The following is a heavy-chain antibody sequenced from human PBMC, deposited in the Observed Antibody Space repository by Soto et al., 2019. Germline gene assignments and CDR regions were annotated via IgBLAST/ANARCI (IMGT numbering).Heavy chain of an antibody. CDR3: ASFKGPYYYDSLFQGDWFDP. J-gene: IGHJ5*02. Sequence: KPSETLSLTCTVSGGSISSGDYYWSWIRQPPGKGLEWIGYIYYSGSTYYNPSLKSRVTISVDTSKNQFSLKLSSVTAADTAVYYCASFKGPYYYDSLFQGDWFDPWGQGTLVTVSS. CDR1: GGSISSGDYY. CDR2: IYYSGST. V-gene: IGHV4-30-4*01. D-gene: IGHD3-22*01.